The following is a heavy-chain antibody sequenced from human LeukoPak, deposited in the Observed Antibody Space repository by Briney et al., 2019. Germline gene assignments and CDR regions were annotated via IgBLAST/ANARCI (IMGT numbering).Heavy chain of an antibody. J-gene: IGHJ5*02. CDR1: GPSISSNY. CDR3: ARAGRSGWYGSWFDP. V-gene: IGHV4-59*01. D-gene: IGHD6-19*01. Sequence: PSETLSLTCTVSGPSISSNYWSWVRQPPGKGLEWVGYIYYSGTPTTNPSLKSRVTISVDTSKNQFSLKLSSVTAADTAVYYCARAGRSGWYGSWFDPWGQGTLVTVSS. CDR2: IYYSGTP.